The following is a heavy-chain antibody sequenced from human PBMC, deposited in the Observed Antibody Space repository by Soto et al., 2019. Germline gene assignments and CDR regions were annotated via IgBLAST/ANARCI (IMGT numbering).Heavy chain of an antibody. D-gene: IGHD1-26*01. V-gene: IGHV4-31*03. CDR3: ARAGGTVAAINFYGLDV. Sequence: PSETLSLTCTVSGDSISSGGSYWTWTRQHPGKGLEWIGYTYYIGSPYYNPSLQSRVTISVDTSKNQVSLKLSSVTAADTAVYYCARAGGTVAAINFYGLDVWGQGTTVTVS. CDR1: GDSISSGGSY. CDR2: TYYIGSP. J-gene: IGHJ6*02.